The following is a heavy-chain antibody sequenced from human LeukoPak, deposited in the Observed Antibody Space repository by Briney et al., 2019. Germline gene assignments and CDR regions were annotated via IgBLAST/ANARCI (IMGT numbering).Heavy chain of an antibody. CDR2: IYYSGST. V-gene: IGHV4-61*01. J-gene: IGHJ4*02. CDR1: GGSIRSSYYY. CDR3: ASSGYGTSGYPYYFDY. Sequence: PSETLSLTCTVSGGSIRSSYYYWSWIRQPPGKGLEWIGYIYYSGSTNYNPSLKSRVTISVDTSKNQFSLKLSSVTAADTAVYYCASSGYGTSGYPYYFDYWGQGTLVTVSS. D-gene: IGHD5-12*01.